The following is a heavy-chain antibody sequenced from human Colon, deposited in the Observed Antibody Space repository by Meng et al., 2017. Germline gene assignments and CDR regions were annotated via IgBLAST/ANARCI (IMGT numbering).Heavy chain of an antibody. D-gene: IGHD6-13*01. CDR2: ISSSSSYK. CDR3: AASDSSSWYYFDY. V-gene: IGHV3-21*01. Sequence: GESLKISCAASGFTFSSYSMNWVRQAPGKGLEWVSSISSSSSYKYYADSVKGRFTISRDNAKNSLYLQMNSLRAEDTAVYYCAASDSSSWYYFDYWGQGTLVTVSS. J-gene: IGHJ4*02. CDR1: GFTFSSYS.